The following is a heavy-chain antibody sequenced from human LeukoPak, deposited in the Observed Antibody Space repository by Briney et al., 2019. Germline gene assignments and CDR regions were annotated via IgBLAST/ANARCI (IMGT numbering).Heavy chain of an antibody. Sequence: PSQTLSLTCAVSGGSVSSGSYYWSWLRQPPGKGLEWIGYIYYSGNTNYNPSLKSRVTISVDTSKNQFSLKLSSVTAADTAVYYCARRRYYYDSSGYYPYYFDYWGQGTLVTVSS. D-gene: IGHD3-22*01. CDR3: ARRRYYYDSSGYYPYYFDY. V-gene: IGHV4-61*01. CDR2: IYYSGNT. CDR1: GGSVSSGSYY. J-gene: IGHJ4*02.